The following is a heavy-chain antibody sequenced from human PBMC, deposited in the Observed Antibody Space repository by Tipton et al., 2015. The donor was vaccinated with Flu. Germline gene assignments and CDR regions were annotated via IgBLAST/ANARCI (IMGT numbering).Heavy chain of an antibody. CDR3: VKNLHFDD. D-gene: IGHD1-14*01. Sequence: LRLSCAVSGFTFSYYAMHWVRQAPGKGLEWVAAISYDGSNKYYADSVKGRFTISRDNSKNTLYLQMNSLRAEDTAVYYCVKNLHFDDWGQGTLVTVSS. CDR1: GFTFSYYA. J-gene: IGHJ4*02. V-gene: IGHV3-30*18. CDR2: ISYDGSNK.